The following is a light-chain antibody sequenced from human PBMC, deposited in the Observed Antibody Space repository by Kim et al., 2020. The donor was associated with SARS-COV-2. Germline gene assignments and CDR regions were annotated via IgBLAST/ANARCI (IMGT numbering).Light chain of an antibody. CDR2: AAS. CDR1: HSISSY. CDR3: QQSYSTPRT. J-gene: IGKJ2*01. V-gene: IGKV1-39*01. Sequence: DIQMTQSPSSLSASVGDRVTITCRASHSISSYLNWYQQKPGKAPKLLIYAASSLQSGVPSRFSGSGFGTDFTLTISSLQPEDVATYYCQQSYSTPRTFGQGTKLEI.